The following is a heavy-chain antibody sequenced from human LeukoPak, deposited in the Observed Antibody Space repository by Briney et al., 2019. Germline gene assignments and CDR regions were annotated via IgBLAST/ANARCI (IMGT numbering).Heavy chain of an antibody. CDR1: GGTFSSYA. V-gene: IGHV1-69*05. CDR2: IIPIFGTA. D-gene: IGHD3-10*01. CDR3: VTDEWELPGGA. J-gene: IGHJ5*02. Sequence: GASVKVSCKASGGTFSSYAISWGRQAPGQGLEWMGGIIPIFGTANYAQKFQGRVTITTDESTSTAYMELSSLRSEDTAVYYCVTDEWELPGGAWGQGTLVTVSS.